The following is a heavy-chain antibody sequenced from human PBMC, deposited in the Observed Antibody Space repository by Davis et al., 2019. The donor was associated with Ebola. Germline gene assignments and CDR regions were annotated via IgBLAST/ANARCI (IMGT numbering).Heavy chain of an antibody. CDR3: TTPGGQDSGYDVFDI. V-gene: IGHV1-69*02. J-gene: IGHJ3*02. CDR2: IIPILGIA. D-gene: IGHD5-12*01. Sequence: AASVKVSCKASGGTFSSYTISWVRQAPGQGLEWMGRIIPILGIANYAQKFQGRVTVTRDTSTTIVYMDLSSLRSEDTALYYCTTPGGQDSGYDVFDIWGQGTMVTVSS. CDR1: GGTFSSYT.